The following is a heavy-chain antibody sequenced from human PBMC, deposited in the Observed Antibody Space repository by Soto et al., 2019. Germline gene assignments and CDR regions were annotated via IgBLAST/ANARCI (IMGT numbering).Heavy chain of an antibody. D-gene: IGHD1-20*01. CDR2: IIPIFGTA. CDR3: ARETRYTSYYYGMDV. J-gene: IGHJ6*02. CDR1: GGPFISYA. V-gene: IGHV1-69*01. Sequence: SVKVSCKASGGPFISYASIWVRQAPGQGLEWMGGIIPIFGTANYAQKFQGRVTITADESTSTAYMELSSLRSEDTAVYYCARETRYTSYYYGMDVWGQGTTGTVSS.